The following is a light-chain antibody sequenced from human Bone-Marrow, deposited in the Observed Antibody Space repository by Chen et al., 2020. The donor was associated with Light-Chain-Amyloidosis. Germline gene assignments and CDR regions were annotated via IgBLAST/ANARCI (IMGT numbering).Light chain of an antibody. V-gene: IGKV3-20*01. Sequence: EIVLTPSPGTLSLSPGEGANLSCRASQTISSNYLTWYQQKFGQAPRLLIYGSSSRATGIPDRFTGSGSGTDFTLNINRLEPEDFAMYYCQQYGTSPLTFGGGTKVEIK. CDR3: QQYGTSPLT. CDR2: GSS. CDR1: QTISSNY. J-gene: IGKJ4*01.